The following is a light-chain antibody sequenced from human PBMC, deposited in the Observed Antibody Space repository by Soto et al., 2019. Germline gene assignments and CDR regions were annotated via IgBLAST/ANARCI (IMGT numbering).Light chain of an antibody. CDR1: QSVSSNY. Sequence: ENVLTQSPGTLSSSPGERATLSCRASQSVSSNYLAWFQQMPGQAPRLLIYAASRRATGIPDRFSGSGSGTDFTLTINGLEPEDFAVYFCQQYGSSPLTFGAGTKVDI. CDR3: QQYGSSPLT. J-gene: IGKJ3*01. V-gene: IGKV3-20*01. CDR2: AAS.